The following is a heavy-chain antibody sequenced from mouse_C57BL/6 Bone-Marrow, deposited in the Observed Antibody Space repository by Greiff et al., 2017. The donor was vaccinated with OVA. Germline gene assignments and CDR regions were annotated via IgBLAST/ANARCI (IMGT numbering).Heavy chain of an antibody. CDR1: GYTFTSYW. Sequence: VQLQQPGTELVKPGASVKLSCKASGYTFTSYWMHWVKQRPGQGLEWIGNINPSNGGNNYNEKFKSKATLTVDKSSSTAYMQLSSLTSEDSAVYYCARDYYGSSYDYYAMDYWGQGTSVTVSS. J-gene: IGHJ4*01. D-gene: IGHD1-1*01. CDR3: ARDYYGSSYDYYAMDY. V-gene: IGHV1-53*01. CDR2: INPSNGGN.